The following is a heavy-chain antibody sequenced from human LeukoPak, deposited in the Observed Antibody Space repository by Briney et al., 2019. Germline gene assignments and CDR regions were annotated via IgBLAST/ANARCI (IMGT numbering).Heavy chain of an antibody. D-gene: IGHD3-16*01. CDR3: ARDYVAPLDV. J-gene: IGHJ6*04. V-gene: IGHV1-69*05. CDR1: GGTFSSYA. Sequence: GASVKVSCKASGGTFSSYAISWVRQAPGQGLEWMGGIIPIFGTANYAQKFQGRVTITTDESTSTAYMELSSLRSEDTAVYYCARDYVAPLDVWGKGTTVTVSS. CDR2: IIPIFGTA.